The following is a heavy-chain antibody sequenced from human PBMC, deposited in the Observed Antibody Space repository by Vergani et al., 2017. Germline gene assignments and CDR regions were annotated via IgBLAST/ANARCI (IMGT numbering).Heavy chain of an antibody. CDR3: AKHFRGWGIDY. Sequence: QVQLVESGGGVVQRGGSLSLSCETSGFTLGNNDIKWIRQGPGKGLEFVAFIQFDESNQYYADSVKGRFTLSRDFSKNTLYLQMNSLRTDDTATYYCAKHFRGWGIDYWGQGTQVIVSS. CDR1: GFTLGNND. V-gene: IGHV3-30*02. J-gene: IGHJ4*02. D-gene: IGHD3-16*01. CDR2: IQFDESNQ.